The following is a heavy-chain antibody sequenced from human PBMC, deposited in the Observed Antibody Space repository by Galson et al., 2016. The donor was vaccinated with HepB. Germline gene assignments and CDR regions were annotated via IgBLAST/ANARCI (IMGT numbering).Heavy chain of an antibody. CDR3: ASGISYFGSSNSLDF. CDR1: GLTFSDYY. CDR2: ISADSSTI. D-gene: IGHD2/OR15-2a*01. V-gene: IGHV3-11*04. J-gene: IGHJ4*02. Sequence: SLRFSCAASGLTFSDYYMSWIRQAPGKGLQWLSYISADSSTIHYADSVKGRFTISRDNARDSLYLQLSSLTVEDTAVYFCASGISYFGSSNSLDFWGQGTLVTVSS.